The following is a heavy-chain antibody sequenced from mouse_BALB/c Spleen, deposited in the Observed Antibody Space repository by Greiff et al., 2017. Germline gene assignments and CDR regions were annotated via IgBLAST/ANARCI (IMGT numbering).Heavy chain of an antibody. J-gene: IGHJ3*01. CDR1: GYTFTSYY. V-gene: IGHV1S56*01. CDR2: IYPGNVNT. Sequence: VQLQQSGPELVKPGASVRISCKASGYTFTSYYIHWVKQRPGQGLEWIGWIYPGNVNTKYNEKFKGKATLTADKSSSTAYMQLSSLTSEDSAVYFCARDYGSRTGLAYWGQGTLVTVSA. D-gene: IGHD1-1*01. CDR3: ARDYGSRTGLAY.